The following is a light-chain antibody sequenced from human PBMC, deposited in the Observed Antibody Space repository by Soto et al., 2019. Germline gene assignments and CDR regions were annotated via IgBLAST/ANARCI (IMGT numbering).Light chain of an antibody. CDR2: DAS. V-gene: IGKV1-39*01. CDR1: QTISSH. CDR3: QQSYSTPLT. J-gene: IGKJ4*01. Sequence: DIQMTQSPSSLSASVGDRVIITCRASQTISSHLNWYQQKPGKAPNLLVYDASSFQSGVPSRFSGSGSGTDFTLTISSLQPEDFATYYCQQSYSTPLTFGGGTTGDIK.